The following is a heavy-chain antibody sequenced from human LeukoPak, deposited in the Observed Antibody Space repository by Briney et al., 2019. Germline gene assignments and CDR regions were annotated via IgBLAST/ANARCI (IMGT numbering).Heavy chain of an antibody. CDR1: GGSFSGYY. D-gene: IGHD6-13*01. Sequence: PSETLSLTCAVYGGSFSGYYWSWIRQPPGKGLEWIGETNHSGSTNYNPSLKSRVTISVDTSKNQFSLKLSSVTAADTAVYYCASGSIAAAARGYYYYYYMDVWGKGTTVTVSS. CDR3: ASGSIAAAARGYYYYYYMDV. J-gene: IGHJ6*03. CDR2: TNHSGST. V-gene: IGHV4-34*01.